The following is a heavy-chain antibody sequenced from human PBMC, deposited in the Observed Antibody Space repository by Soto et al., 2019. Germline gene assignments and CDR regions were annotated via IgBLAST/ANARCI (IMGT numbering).Heavy chain of an antibody. V-gene: IGHV5-51*01. D-gene: IGHD6-13*01. J-gene: IGHJ6*02. CDR1: GYSFTGYW. CDR3: ARHFKSSIAAAPYYYGMDV. Sequence: GESLKISCKGSGYSFTGYWIGWVRQMPGKGLERMGIIYPGDSDTRYSPSFQGQVTISADKSISTAYLQWSSLKASDTAMYYCARHFKSSIAAAPYYYGMDVWGQGTTVTVSS. CDR2: IYPGDSDT.